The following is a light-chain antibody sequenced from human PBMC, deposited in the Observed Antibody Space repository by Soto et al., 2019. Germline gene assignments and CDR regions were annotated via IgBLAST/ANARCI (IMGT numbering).Light chain of an antibody. J-gene: IGKJ1*01. Sequence: EIVLTQSPATLSLSPGERATLSCRASQSVSSYLAWYQQKPGQAPRLLIYDASNRATDIPARFSGSGSGTDFTLTISSLEPEAFAVYYCQQRSNWRTFGQGTKVEIK. CDR1: QSVSSY. V-gene: IGKV3-11*01. CDR2: DAS. CDR3: QQRSNWRT.